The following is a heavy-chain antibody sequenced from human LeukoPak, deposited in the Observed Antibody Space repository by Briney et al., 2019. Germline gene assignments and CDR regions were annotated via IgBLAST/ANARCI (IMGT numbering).Heavy chain of an antibody. CDR3: ARGMYYYDSSGYHFQH. Sequence: PGGSLRLSCAASGFTFSSYSMNWVRQAPGKGLEWVSSISSSSSYIYYADSVKGRFTISRDNAKNSLYLQMNSLRAEDTAVYYCARGMYYYDSSGYHFQHWGQGTLVTVSS. V-gene: IGHV3-21*01. CDR1: GFTFSSYS. J-gene: IGHJ1*01. CDR2: ISSSSSYI. D-gene: IGHD3-22*01.